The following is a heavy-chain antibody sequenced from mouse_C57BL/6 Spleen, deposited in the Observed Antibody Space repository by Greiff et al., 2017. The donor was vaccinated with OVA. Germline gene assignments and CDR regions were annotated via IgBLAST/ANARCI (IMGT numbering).Heavy chain of an antibody. V-gene: IGHV1-22*01. J-gene: IGHJ4*01. Sequence: EVQGVESGPELVKPGASVKMSCKASGYTFTDYNMHWVKQSHGKSLEWIGYINPNNGGTSYNQKFKGKATLTVNKSSSTAYMELRSLTSEDSAVYYCARWGPRMDYWGQGTSVTVSS. CDR1: GYTFTDYN. CDR2: INPNNGGT. CDR3: ARWGPRMDY.